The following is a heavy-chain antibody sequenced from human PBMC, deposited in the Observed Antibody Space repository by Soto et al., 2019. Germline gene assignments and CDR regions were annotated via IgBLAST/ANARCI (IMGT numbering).Heavy chain of an antibody. J-gene: IGHJ2*01. V-gene: IGHV3-23*01. D-gene: IGHD5-18*01. CDR2: IVGSGHST. CDR1: GFTFSNYA. CDR3: AKDRTDSFRGYFDL. Sequence: EVQLLESGGGLVQPGGSLRLSCAASGFTFSNYAMSWVRQAPGKGLEWVSVIVGSGHSTYYADSVKGRFTISRDNPKSTLYLQMSSRRAEDTAVYCCAKDRTDSFRGYFDLWGRGTLVTVSS.